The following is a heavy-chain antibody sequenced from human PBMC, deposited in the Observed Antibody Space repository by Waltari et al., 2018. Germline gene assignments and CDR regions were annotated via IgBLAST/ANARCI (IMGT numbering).Heavy chain of an antibody. Sequence: AASGFTFSDYYMSWIRQAPGKGLEWVSYISSSSSYTNYADSVKGRFTISRDNAKNSLYLQMNSLRADDTAVYYCACYYDFWSGYYKDFNYWGQGTLVTVSS. CDR3: ACYYDFWSGYYKDFNY. D-gene: IGHD3-3*01. J-gene: IGHJ4*02. V-gene: IGHV3-11*03. CDR2: ISSSSSYT. CDR1: GFTFSDYY.